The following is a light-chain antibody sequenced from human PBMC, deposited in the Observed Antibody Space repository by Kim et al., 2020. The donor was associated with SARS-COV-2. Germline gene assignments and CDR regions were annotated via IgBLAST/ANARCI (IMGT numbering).Light chain of an antibody. V-gene: IGKV1-39*01. J-gene: IGKJ1*01. CDR3: QQSHSTPRT. CDR1: QSIRSY. Sequence: DIQMTQSPSSLSASVGDRVTITCRTSQSIRSYLNWYQQKPGKAPKFLIYAASNLQSGVPSRFSGSGSGTDFTLTITSLQPEDFATYYCQQSHSTPRTFGQGTKVDI. CDR2: AAS.